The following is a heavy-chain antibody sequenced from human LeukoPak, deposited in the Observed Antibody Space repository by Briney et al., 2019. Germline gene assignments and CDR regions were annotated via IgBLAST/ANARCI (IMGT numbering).Heavy chain of an antibody. CDR2: ISGSGGST. CDR3: AKGIYYYGSGEDGMDV. CDR1: GFTFSSYA. D-gene: IGHD3-10*01. Sequence: GGSLRLSCAASGFTFSSYAMSWVRQAPGKGLEWVSAISGSGGSTYYADSVKGRFTISRDNSKNTLYLQMNSPRAEDTAVYYWAKGIYYYGSGEDGMDVWGQGTTVTVSS. V-gene: IGHV3-23*01. J-gene: IGHJ6*02.